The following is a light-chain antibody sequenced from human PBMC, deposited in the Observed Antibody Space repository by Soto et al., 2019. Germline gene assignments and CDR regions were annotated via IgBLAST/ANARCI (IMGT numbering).Light chain of an antibody. V-gene: IGKV3-20*01. CDR3: QQYGSSPYT. Sequence: EIVLTQSPGTLSLSPGERATLSCRASQSVSSSYLAWYQQKPGQAPRLIIYGASDRATGIPDRFSGSGSGTDFTLTISRLEPEDVAVYYCQQYGSSPYTFGQGIKLEIK. CDR2: GAS. CDR1: QSVSSSY. J-gene: IGKJ2*01.